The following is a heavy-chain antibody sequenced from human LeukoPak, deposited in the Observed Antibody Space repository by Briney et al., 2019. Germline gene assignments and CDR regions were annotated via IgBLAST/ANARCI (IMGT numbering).Heavy chain of an antibody. J-gene: IGHJ4*02. Sequence: GASVKVSCKASGYTFSDYYMHWVRQAPGQGLEWMGWINPNSGGTNYAQKFQGRVTMTRDTSISTAYMELSRLRSDDTAVYYCARDLGTNSSGWYGYYWGQGTLVTVSS. CDR1: GYTFSDYY. V-gene: IGHV1-2*02. D-gene: IGHD6-19*01. CDR2: INPNSGGT. CDR3: ARDLGTNSSGWYGYY.